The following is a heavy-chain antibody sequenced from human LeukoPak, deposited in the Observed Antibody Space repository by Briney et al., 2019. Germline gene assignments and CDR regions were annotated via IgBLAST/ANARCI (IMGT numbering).Heavy chain of an antibody. J-gene: IGHJ5*02. V-gene: IGHV7-4-1*02. CDR1: GYTFTSYA. CDR2: INTNTGNP. Sequence: GASVKVSCTASGYTFTSYAMNWVRQAPGQGLEWMGWINTNTGNPTYAQGFTGRFVFSLDTSVSTAYLQISSLKAEDTAVYYCARDLRAVAGRGDWFDPWGQGTLVTVSS. D-gene: IGHD6-19*01. CDR3: ARDLRAVAGRGDWFDP.